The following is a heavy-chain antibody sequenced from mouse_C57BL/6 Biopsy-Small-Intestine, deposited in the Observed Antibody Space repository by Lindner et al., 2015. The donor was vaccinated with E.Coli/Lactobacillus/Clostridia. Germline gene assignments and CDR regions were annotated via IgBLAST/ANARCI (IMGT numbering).Heavy chain of an antibody. D-gene: IGHD5-5*01. CDR3: ARRSTAYWAFDS. V-gene: IGHV1-50*01. J-gene: IGHJ4*01. CDR2: INPTGGAT. Sequence: SVKVSCKASGYIFSNNLLHWFRQAPGQGLEWMGVINPTGGATTYKRSLQGRLTITRDTSTGTVYMELSSLRSDDTAIYFCARRSTAYWAFDSWGQGTPVTVSS. CDR1: GYIFSNNL.